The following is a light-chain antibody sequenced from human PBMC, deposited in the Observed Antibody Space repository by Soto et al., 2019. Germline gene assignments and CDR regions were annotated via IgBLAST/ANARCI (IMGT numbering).Light chain of an antibody. CDR1: SGSIASNY. Sequence: NFILTQPHSVSESPGKTVTISCTRSSGSIASNYVQWYQQRPGSAPTTVIYDDNQRPSGVPDRFSGSIDSSSNSASLTISGLKTEDEADYYCQSYDSDNHVVFGGGTKVTVL. CDR3: QSYDSDNHVV. J-gene: IGLJ2*01. CDR2: DDN. V-gene: IGLV6-57*04.